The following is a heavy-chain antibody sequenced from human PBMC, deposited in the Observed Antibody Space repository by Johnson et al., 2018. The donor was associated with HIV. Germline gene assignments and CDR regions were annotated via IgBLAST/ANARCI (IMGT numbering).Heavy chain of an antibody. J-gene: IGHJ3*02. Sequence: QVQLVESGGGLIQPGGSLRLSCVASGFTFSDYYMSWIRQAPGKGLEWVSYISSSGSVIYSADSVKGRFTISRDNAKNSLYLQMNSLRAEDTAVDYWARSKDCSGGSCPDGFDIWGQGTMVIVSS. CDR2: ISSSGSVI. CDR3: ARSKDCSGGSCPDGFDI. D-gene: IGHD2-15*01. CDR1: GFTFSDYY. V-gene: IGHV3-11*04.